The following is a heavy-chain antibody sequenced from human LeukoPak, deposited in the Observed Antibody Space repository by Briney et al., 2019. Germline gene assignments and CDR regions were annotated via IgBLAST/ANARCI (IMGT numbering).Heavy chain of an antibody. CDR2: ISGSSSVL. Sequence: GGSLRLSCVASGFTISIDRMNWVRQAPGKGLEWVSHISGSSSVLDYADSVKGRFTISRDNAKNSLYLQMSSLRVEDTAVYYCARDGSSWRTAYNWFDPWGQGTLVTVSS. V-gene: IGHV3-48*01. J-gene: IGHJ5*02. CDR3: ARDGSSWRTAYNWFDP. CDR1: GFTISIDR. D-gene: IGHD1-26*01.